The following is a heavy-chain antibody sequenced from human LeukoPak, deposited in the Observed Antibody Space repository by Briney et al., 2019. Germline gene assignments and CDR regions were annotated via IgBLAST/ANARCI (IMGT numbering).Heavy chain of an antibody. V-gene: IGHV3-30*02. CDR3: AKDDYYDSSGYYWSEAFDV. CDR1: GFTFSSYG. Sequence: GGSLRLSCAASGFTFSSYGMHWVRQAPGKGLEWVAFIRYDESNKYYADSVKGRFTISRDNSKNTPYLQMNSLRAEDTAVYYCAKDDYYDSSGYYWSEAFDVWGQGTMVTVSS. J-gene: IGHJ3*01. D-gene: IGHD3-22*01. CDR2: IRYDESNK.